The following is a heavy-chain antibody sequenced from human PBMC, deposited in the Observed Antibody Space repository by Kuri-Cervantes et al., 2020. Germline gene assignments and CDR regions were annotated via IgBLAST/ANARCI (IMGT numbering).Heavy chain of an antibody. CDR3: AKDSPLTGNYVDLDY. D-gene: IGHD7-27*01. CDR1: GFTFSSYW. Sequence: GESLKISCVASGFTFSSYWMSWVRQAPGKGLEWVANIKQDGSEKYYVDSLKGRFTVSRDNSKSTLYLQMNSLRDEDSAVYYCAKDSPLTGNYVDLDYWGLGALVTVSS. V-gene: IGHV3-7*05. J-gene: IGHJ4*02. CDR2: IKQDGSEK.